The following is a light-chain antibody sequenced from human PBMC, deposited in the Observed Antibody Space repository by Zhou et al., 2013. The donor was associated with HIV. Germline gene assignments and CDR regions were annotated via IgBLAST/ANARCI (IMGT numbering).Light chain of an antibody. V-gene: IGKV1-39*01. CDR3: QQNYNTPRT. J-gene: IGKJ5*01. CDR2: GTS. Sequence: DIQMTQSPPSLSASVGDRVIITCRASQPIGTFLSWFQQKAGKAPKLLIYGTSSLQTGVTSRFSGSGSETDFTLTINTLQPDDFGSYYCQQNYNTPRTFGQGT. CDR1: QPIGTF.